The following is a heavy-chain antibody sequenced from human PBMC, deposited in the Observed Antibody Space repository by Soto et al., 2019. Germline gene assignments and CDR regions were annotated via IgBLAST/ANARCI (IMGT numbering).Heavy chain of an antibody. CDR2: INHSGST. V-gene: IGHV4-34*01. CDR1: GGSFSGYY. J-gene: IGHJ6*03. CDR3: ARLAYYSYDMDV. Sequence: PSETLSLTCAVYGGSFSGYYWSWIRQPPGKGLEWIGEINHSGSTNYNPSLKSRVTISVDTSKNQFSLKLSSVTAADTAVYYCARLAYYSYDMDVWGKGTTVTVSS.